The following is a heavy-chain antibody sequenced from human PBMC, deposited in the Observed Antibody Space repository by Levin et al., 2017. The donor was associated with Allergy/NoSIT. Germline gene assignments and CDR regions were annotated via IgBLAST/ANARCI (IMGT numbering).Heavy chain of an antibody. Sequence: PGGSLRLSCAASGFTVSSNYMSWVRQAPGKGLEWVSVIYSGGSTYYADSVKGRFTISRDNSKNTLYLQMNSLRAEDTAVYYCARDSIRSSSSRFDPYYYYYGMDVWGQGTTVTVSS. CDR1: GFTVSSNY. CDR2: IYSGGST. D-gene: IGHD6-6*01. J-gene: IGHJ6*02. CDR3: ARDSIRSSSSRFDPYYYYYGMDV. V-gene: IGHV3-53*01.